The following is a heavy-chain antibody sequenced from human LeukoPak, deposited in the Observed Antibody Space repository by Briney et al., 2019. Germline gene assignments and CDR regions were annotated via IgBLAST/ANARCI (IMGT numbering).Heavy chain of an antibody. D-gene: IGHD3-22*01. V-gene: IGHV4-59*01. CDR3: ARAHRRYYDSTEVDFLDV. J-gene: IGHJ6*04. CDR2: IYYSGST. Sequence: SETLSLTCTVSGGSISSYYWSWIRQPPGKGLEWIGYIYYSGSTNYNPSLKSRVTISVDTSKNQFSLKLSSVTAADTAVYYCARAHRRYYDSTEVDFLDVWGKGTTVTVSS. CDR1: GGSISSYY.